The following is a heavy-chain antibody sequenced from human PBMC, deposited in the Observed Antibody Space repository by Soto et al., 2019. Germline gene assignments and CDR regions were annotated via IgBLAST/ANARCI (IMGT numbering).Heavy chain of an antibody. CDR1: GFTFTSYW. CDR2: IKQDGSAK. J-gene: IGHJ4*02. Sequence: EVQLVESGGGLVQPGGSLRLSCAASGFTFTSYWMSWVRQAPGKGLECVANIKQDGSAKDYVDSVKGRFTILRDNAKNSLCLQMNSLRAEDTAVYYSERAAVRDGYIGDWGQGSLVTVSS. CDR3: ERAAVRDGYIGD. D-gene: IGHD5-12*01. V-gene: IGHV3-7*01.